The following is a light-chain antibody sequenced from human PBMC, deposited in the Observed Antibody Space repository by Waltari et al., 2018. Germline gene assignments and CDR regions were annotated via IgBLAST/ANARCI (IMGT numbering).Light chain of an antibody. V-gene: IGLV1-47*01. Sequence: QSVLTQPPSASGTPGQSVTITFSGPSSNIGRTSVFWFHQLPGTAPKVLIYKDNQRPSGVPDRFSGSKSGTSASLAISGLRSEDEADYYCATWDDSLSGYVFGSGTKVAVL. CDR1: SSNIGRTS. CDR3: ATWDDSLSGYV. J-gene: IGLJ1*01. CDR2: KDN.